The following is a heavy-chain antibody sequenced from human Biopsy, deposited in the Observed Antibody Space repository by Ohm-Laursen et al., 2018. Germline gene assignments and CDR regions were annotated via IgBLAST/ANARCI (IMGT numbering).Heavy chain of an antibody. D-gene: IGHD3-9*01. Sequence: PSETLSLTCSVSDSSVSHDYFWTWIRQPPGKGLEWIGSIYHGSGTPYNPSVETRVAITLDKAKNEFSLRIDSVTAADTAVYYCASRSLFFRYFASWGQGTPVTVSS. CDR3: ASRSLFFRYFAS. J-gene: IGHJ4*02. CDR2: IYHGSGT. CDR1: DSSVSHDYF. V-gene: IGHV4-38-2*01.